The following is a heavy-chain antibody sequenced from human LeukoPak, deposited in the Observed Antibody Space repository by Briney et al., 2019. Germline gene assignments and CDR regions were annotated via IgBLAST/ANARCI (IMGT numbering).Heavy chain of an antibody. J-gene: IGHJ4*02. D-gene: IGHD6-25*01. Sequence: GGSLRLSCAASGFTFSSYALGWVRQAPGKGLEWVSSVSGSGSSTYYAGSVKGRFTISRDNSKNTLYLQMNSPRAEDTAIYYCAKDPSSGWPYYFEYWGQGTLVTVSS. CDR3: AKDPSSGWPYYFEY. CDR2: VSGSGSST. CDR1: GFTFSSYA. V-gene: IGHV3-23*01.